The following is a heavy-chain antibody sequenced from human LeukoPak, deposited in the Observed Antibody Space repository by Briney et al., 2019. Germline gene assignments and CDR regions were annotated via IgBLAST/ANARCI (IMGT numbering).Heavy chain of an antibody. J-gene: IGHJ4*02. D-gene: IGHD3-22*01. Sequence: GGSLRLSCAASGYTFSSYSINWVRQAPGKGLERVSSISVRSNYIYYADSVRGRFSISRDDARDSLYLQMNSLRAEDTAVYYCVRLRRNSDTSGFYYYYDYWGQGTLVTVSS. CDR1: GYTFSSYS. V-gene: IGHV3-21*01. CDR3: VRLRRNSDTSGFYYYYDY. CDR2: ISVRSNYI.